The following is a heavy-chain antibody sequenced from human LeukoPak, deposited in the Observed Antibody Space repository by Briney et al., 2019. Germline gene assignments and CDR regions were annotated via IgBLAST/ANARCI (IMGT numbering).Heavy chain of an antibody. CDR3: AKEPHPLTMIVVAVDY. J-gene: IGHJ4*02. Sequence: GGSLRLSCAASGFTFSSYAMSWVRQAPGKGLEWVSAISGSGGSTYYADSVKGRFTISRDNSKNTLYLQMNSLRAEDTAVYYCAKEPHPLTMIVVAVDYWGQGTLVTVSS. CDR1: GFTFSSYA. CDR2: ISGSGGST. V-gene: IGHV3-23*01. D-gene: IGHD3-22*01.